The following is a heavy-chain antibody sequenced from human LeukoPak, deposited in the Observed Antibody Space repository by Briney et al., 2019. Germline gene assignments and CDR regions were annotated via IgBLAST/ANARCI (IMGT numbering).Heavy chain of an antibody. CDR2: ISCTGSTI. V-gene: IGHV3-48*03. D-gene: IGHD2-21*02. CDR3: ARGVTCAY. J-gene: IGHJ4*02. Sequence: GGSLRLSCAASVFTFSSYEMNWVRQAPGKGLEWVSYISCTGSTIYYADSVKGRFTISRDNAKNSMYLQINSLRAEDTAVYDCARGVTCAYWGQGSLVAVSS. CDR1: VFTFSSYE.